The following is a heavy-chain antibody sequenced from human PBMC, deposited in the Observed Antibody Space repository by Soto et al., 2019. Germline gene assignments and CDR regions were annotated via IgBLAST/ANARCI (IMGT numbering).Heavy chain of an antibody. CDR1: DFDFSSYG. V-gene: IGHV3-30*03. D-gene: IGHD3-10*01. J-gene: IGHJ4*02. Sequence: PGGSLRLSCAASDFDFSSYGLHLVRQAPGKGLEWLAASSYDGRETFYADSAKGRSNVSKEMSKNTTFLQMNALRHEDTAVYFCARDSGCPSLNFDNWGQGT. CDR3: ARDSGCPSLNFDN. CDR2: SSYDGRET.